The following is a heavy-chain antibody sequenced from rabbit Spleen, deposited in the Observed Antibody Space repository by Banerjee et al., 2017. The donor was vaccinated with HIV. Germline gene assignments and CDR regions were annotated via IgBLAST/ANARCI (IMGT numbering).Heavy chain of an antibody. CDR1: GFSFSSSYY. D-gene: IGHD2-1*01. V-gene: IGHV1S45*01. J-gene: IGHJ4*01. CDR3: GRGNNGGSLNL. Sequence: QEQLVESGGGLVQPEGSLTLTCTASGFSFSSSYYMCWVRQAPGKGLKWIACIYTTTGITAYASWAKGRLTISKTSSTTVTLQMTSLTAADTATYFCGRGNNGGSLNLWGPGTLVTVS. CDR2: IYTTTGIT.